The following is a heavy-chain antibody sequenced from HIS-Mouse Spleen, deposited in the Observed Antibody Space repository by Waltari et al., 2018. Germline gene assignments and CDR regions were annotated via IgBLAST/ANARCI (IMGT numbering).Heavy chain of an antibody. D-gene: IGHD6-13*01. CDR3: ARRAGAAAGPGYWYFDL. CDR2: IYYSGST. CDR1: GGSISSSSYY. Sequence: QLQLQESGPGLVKPSETLSLTCTVSGGSISSSSYYWGWIRQPPGKGLEWIGGIYYSGSTYYNQALKSRVTISVDTSKNQFSLKLSSVTAADTAVYYCARRAGAAAGPGYWYFDLWGRGTLVTVSS. J-gene: IGHJ2*01. V-gene: IGHV4-39*01.